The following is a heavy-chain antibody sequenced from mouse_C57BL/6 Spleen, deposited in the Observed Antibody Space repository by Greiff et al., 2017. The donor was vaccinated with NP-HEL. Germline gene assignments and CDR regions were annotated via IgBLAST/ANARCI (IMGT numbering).Heavy chain of an antibody. CDR3: TTGGNYYGSSRFDY. CDR1: GYTFTDYE. V-gene: IGHV1-15*01. CDR2: IDPETGGT. Sequence: QVQLKESGAELVRPGASVTLSCKASGYTFTDYEMHWVKQTPVHGLEWIGAIDPETGGTAYNQKFKGKAILTADKSSSTAYMELRSLTSEDSAVYYCTTGGNYYGSSRFDYWGQGTTLTVSS. J-gene: IGHJ2*01. D-gene: IGHD1-1*01.